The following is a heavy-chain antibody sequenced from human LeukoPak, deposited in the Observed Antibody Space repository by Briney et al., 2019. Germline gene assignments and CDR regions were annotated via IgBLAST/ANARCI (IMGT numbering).Heavy chain of an antibody. Sequence: SETLSLTCTVSGGSISSSSYYWGWIRQPPGKGLEWIGSIYYSGSTYYNPCLKSRVTISVDTSKNQFSLKLSSVTAADTAVYYCASTVTTRPYRYFDYWGQGTLVTVSS. CDR3: ASTVTTRPYRYFDY. D-gene: IGHD4-17*01. J-gene: IGHJ4*02. CDR2: IYYSGST. CDR1: GGSISSSSYY. V-gene: IGHV4-39*07.